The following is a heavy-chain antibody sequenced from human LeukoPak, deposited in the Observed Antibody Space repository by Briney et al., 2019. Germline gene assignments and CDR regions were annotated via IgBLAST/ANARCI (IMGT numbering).Heavy chain of an antibody. CDR2: ISWNSGSI. CDR1: GFTFDDYA. J-gene: IGHJ4*02. Sequence: PGGSLRLSCAASGFTFDDYAMHWVRQAPGKGLGWVSGISWNSGSIGYADSVKGRFTISRDNAKNSLYLQMNSLRAEDTALYYCAKDRNPMIVPAALDYWGQGTLVTVSS. V-gene: IGHV3-9*01. CDR3: AKDRNPMIVPAALDY. D-gene: IGHD2-2*01.